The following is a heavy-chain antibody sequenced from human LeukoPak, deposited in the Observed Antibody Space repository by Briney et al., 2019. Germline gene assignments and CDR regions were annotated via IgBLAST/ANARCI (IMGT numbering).Heavy chain of an antibody. CDR3: ARHGYTASHYFLDF. J-gene: IGHJ4*02. CDR1: SGSINSYY. CDR2: IYTTGKT. V-gene: IGHV4-4*07. Sequence: SETLSLTCTVSSGSINSYYWHWVRQPAGRGLEWIGRIYTTGKTDYNPSLKSRLTMSVDTSKRQFSLNLRSVTAADTAIYYCARHGYTASHYFLDFWSQGTLVTVSS. D-gene: IGHD3-16*01.